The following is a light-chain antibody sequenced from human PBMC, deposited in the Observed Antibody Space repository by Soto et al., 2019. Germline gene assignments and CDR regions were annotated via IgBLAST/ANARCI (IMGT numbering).Light chain of an antibody. V-gene: IGLV1-51*01. CDR3: GTWDSSLSGGV. CDR2: DNN. CDR1: SSNIGNNY. Sequence: QSVLTQPPSVSAAPGQKVTISCSGSSSNIGNNYVSWYQQLPGTAPKLLIYDNNMRPSGIPDRFSGSKSGTSATLGITGLQTGEEADYYCGTWDSSLSGGVFGGGTKLTVL. J-gene: IGLJ2*01.